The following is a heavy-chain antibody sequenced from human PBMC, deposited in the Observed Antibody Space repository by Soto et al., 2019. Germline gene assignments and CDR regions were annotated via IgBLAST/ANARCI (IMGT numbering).Heavy chain of an antibody. CDR2: IYYSGST. V-gene: IGHV4-31*03. Sequence: SETLSLTCTVSGGSISSGGYYWSWIRQHPGKGLEWIGYIYYSGSTYYNPSLKSRVTISVDTSKNQFSLKLSSVTAADTAVYYCARELTRSGYPTRIYYYYGMDVWGQGTTVTVSS. CDR3: ARELTRSGYPTRIYYYYGMDV. D-gene: IGHD3-3*01. CDR1: GGSISSGGYY. J-gene: IGHJ6*02.